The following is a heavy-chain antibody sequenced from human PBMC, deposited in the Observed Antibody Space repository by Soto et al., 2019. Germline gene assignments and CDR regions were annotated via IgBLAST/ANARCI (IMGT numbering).Heavy chain of an antibody. CDR3: ARHYSSSSFMDV. D-gene: IGHD6-6*01. CDR1: VYSVTNYW. Sequence: PGESLKISCTGSVYSVTNYWISWVRQMPGKRLEWMGEIDPRDSHTNYSPSFQGHVTMSTDKSNSTAYLHWSSLKASDSAIYYCARHYSSSSFMDVWGQGTTVTVSS. CDR2: IDPRDSHT. V-gene: IGHV5-10-1*01. J-gene: IGHJ6*02.